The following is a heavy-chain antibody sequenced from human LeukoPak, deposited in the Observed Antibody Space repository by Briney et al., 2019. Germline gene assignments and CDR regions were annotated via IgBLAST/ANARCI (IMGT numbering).Heavy chain of an antibody. CDR1: GYTFTSYG. V-gene: IGHV1-18*01. CDR2: ISAYNGNT. CDR3: ARYNVLLWFGELSAVDY. D-gene: IGHD3-10*01. J-gene: IGHJ4*02. Sequence: ASVKVSCKASGYTFTSYGISWVRQAPGQGLEWMGWISAYNGNTNYAQKLQGRVTMTTDTSTSTAYMELRSLRSDDTAVYYCARYNVLLWFGELSAVDYWGQGTLVTVSS.